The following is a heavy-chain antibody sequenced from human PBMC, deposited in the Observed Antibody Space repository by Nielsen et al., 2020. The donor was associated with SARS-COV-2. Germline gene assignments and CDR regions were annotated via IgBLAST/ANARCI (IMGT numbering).Heavy chain of an antibody. V-gene: IGHV3-9*01. CDR1: GFTFDDYA. Sequence: SLKISCAASGFTFDDYAMHWVRQAPGKGLEWVSGISWNSGSIGYADSVKGRFTISRDNAKNSLYLQMNSLRAEDTALYYCAKEPVGMDVWGQGTTVTVSS. CDR2: ISWNSGSI. CDR3: AKEPVGMDV. D-gene: IGHD4-17*01. J-gene: IGHJ6*02.